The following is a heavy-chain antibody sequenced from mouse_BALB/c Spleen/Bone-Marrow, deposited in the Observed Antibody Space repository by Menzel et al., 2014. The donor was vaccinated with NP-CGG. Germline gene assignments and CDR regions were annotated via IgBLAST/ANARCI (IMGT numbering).Heavy chain of an antibody. CDR3: ARGGHDFSLDY. CDR1: GYTFTDNW. J-gene: IGHJ4*01. CDR2: IDTSDSYT. D-gene: IGHD2-4*01. V-gene: IGHV1-69*01. Sequence: QVQLQQPGAELGMPGASVKMSCRASGYTFTDNWIYWVKQRSGQGLEWIGAIDTSDSYTNYNQKFMGKASLTVDASSSTAYVQVSSLTSDDSAVYYCARGGHDFSLDYWGQGTSVTVSS.